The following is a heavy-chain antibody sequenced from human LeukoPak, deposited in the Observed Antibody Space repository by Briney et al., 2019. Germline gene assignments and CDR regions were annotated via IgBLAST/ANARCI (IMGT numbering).Heavy chain of an antibody. D-gene: IGHD1-1*01. Sequence: PRGSLRLSCTASGFTFSRYGMHWVRQAPGKGLEWVAVIWYDGSNRQYADSVKGRFTISRDNAKNSLYLQMNSLRAEDTAVYYCARLDGGWNVYWGQGTLVTVSS. V-gene: IGHV3-33*01. CDR3: ARLDGGWNVY. J-gene: IGHJ4*02. CDR2: IWYDGSNR. CDR1: GFTFSRYG.